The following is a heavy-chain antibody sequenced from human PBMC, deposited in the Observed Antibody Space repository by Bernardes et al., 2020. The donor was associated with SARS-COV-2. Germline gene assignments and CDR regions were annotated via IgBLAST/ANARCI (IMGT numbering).Heavy chain of an antibody. CDR2: IDSGSNAI. CDR3: TRGLHSVDY. V-gene: IGHV3-48*01. Sequence: GGSLSLSCAASGFTFSINSFNWVRQAPGKGLEWVSYIDSGSNAIYYADSVKGRFTISRDNAKNSLYLRMNSLRVKDTAVCDCTRGLHSVDYWGQGTLVTVSS. CDR1: GFTFSINS. J-gene: IGHJ4*01. D-gene: IGHD2-15*01.